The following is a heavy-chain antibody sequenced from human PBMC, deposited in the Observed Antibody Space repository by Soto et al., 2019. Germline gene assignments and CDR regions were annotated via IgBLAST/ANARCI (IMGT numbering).Heavy chain of an antibody. CDR3: VKDQPEYSNCYS. CDR2: IRGSGGSP. J-gene: IGHJ5*02. CDR1: GFTFSSCA. V-gene: IGHV3-23*01. D-gene: IGHD2-21*01. Sequence: EVQLLESGGGPVQPGGSLRLSCVASGFTFSSCAMSWVRQAPGKGLEWVSGIRGSGGSPDYADAVKGRFTISRDDSKNTLYLQMSRLRAEDKAVYYCVKDQPEYSNCYSWGQGTLVTVSS.